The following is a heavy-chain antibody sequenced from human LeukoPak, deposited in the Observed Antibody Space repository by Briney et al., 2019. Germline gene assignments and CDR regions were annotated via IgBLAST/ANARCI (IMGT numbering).Heavy chain of an antibody. CDR1: GYSIRSGYY. J-gene: IGHJ6*03. D-gene: IGHD6-13*01. CDR3: AGRQGSSSWHYYYYYYMDV. CDR2: IYHSGSN. Sequence: SETLSLTCAVSGYSIRSGYYWGWIRQPPGKGLEWIGSIYHSGSNYYNSSLKSRITTSVDASKNQFSMQLSSVTAAEAAVYYCAGRQGSSSWHYYYYYYMDVWGKGTTVTVSS. V-gene: IGHV4-38-2*01.